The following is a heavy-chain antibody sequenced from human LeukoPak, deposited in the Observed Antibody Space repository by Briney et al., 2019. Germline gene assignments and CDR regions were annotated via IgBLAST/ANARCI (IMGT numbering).Heavy chain of an antibody. CDR2: IYSRDSTA. J-gene: IGHJ3*01. CDR3: TKRGYAS. V-gene: IGHV5-51*01. CDR1: GYNFNNYW. Sequence: GESLKISCKASGYNFNNYWIGWVRQVPGRGLEWMGIIYSRDSTARYRPSFESQVTISVDKSINTASLPWSSLRASDSAMYFCTKRGYASWGQGTMVTVFS. D-gene: IGHD6-25*01.